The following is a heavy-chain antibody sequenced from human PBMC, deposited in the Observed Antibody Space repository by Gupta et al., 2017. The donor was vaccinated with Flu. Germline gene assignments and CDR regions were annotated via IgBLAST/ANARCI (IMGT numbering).Heavy chain of an antibody. J-gene: IGHJ1*01. Sequence: DVQLLESGGGLVKPGESLRLSCATSGFRFSSAWMTWVRQSPGKGLEWLGQIKSKTYGATTDYAAPFKGRFYISRDDSQSKVFLQMTRLQSDDTAVYYCTTDTSGIAEAGSGFSFSHNWGQGIRVTVSS. CDR3: TTDTSGIAEAGSGFSFSHN. V-gene: IGHV3-15*01. D-gene: IGHD6-19*01. CDR2: IKSKTYGATT. CDR1: GFRFSSAW.